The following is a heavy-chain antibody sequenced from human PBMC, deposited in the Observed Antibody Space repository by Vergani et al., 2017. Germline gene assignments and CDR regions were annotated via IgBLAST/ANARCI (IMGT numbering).Heavy chain of an antibody. Sequence: QVQLVESGGGVVQPGTSLRLSCVFSGFALNRHAMYLVRQAPGKGLEWVVVISFDGTNEYYPDLVKGRFTISRDIAKNTLYLQVRSLRLEDTGVYHCVRDRGLCAGGRCYTEAWDYWGQGTPVTVSS. CDR1: GFALNRHA. J-gene: IGHJ4*02. CDR3: VRDRGLCAGGRCYTEAWDY. D-gene: IGHD2-2*02. V-gene: IGHV3-30-3*01. CDR2: ISFDGTNE.